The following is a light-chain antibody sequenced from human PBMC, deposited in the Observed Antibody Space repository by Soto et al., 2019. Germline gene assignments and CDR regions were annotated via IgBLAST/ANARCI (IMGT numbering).Light chain of an antibody. CDR2: DAS. Sequence: EILLTQSPATLSLSPGERATLSCRASQSVSSYLAWYQQKPGQAPRLLIYDASNRATGIPARFSGSGSGTAFTHAISSLEPEDFAVYYCHQRSNWLTWTFGKGTKGEIK. CDR1: QSVSSY. J-gene: IGKJ1*01. V-gene: IGKV3-11*01. CDR3: HQRSNWLTWT.